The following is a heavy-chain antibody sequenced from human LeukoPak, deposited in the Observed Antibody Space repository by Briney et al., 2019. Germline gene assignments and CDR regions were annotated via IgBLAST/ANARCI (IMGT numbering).Heavy chain of an antibody. CDR2: IYPGDSDT. V-gene: IGHV5-51*01. CDR3: ARSYYDILTGPGYFDY. D-gene: IGHD3-9*01. CDR1: GYSFTSYW. Sequence: GESLKISCKGSGYSFTSYWIGWVRQMPGKGLEWMGIIYPGDSDTRYSPSFQGQVTISADKSTSTAYLQWSSLKASDTAMYYCARSYYDILTGPGYFDYWGQGTLVTVSS. J-gene: IGHJ4*02.